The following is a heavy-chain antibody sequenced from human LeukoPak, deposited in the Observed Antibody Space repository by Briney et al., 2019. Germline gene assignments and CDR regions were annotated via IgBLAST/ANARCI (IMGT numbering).Heavy chain of an antibody. CDR2: INHSGST. J-gene: IGHJ4*02. CDR3: ARSDYGDYRVHFDY. Sequence: PSETLSLTCAVYGGSFSGYYWSWIRQPPGKGLEWIGEINHSGSTNYNPSLKSRVTISVDTSKNQFSLKLSSVTAADTAVYYCARSDYGDYRVHFDYWGQGTLVTVSS. D-gene: IGHD4-17*01. CDR1: GGSFSGYY. V-gene: IGHV4-34*01.